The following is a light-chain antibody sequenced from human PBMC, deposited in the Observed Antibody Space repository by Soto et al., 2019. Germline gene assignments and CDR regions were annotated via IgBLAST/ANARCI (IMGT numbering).Light chain of an antibody. J-gene: IGLJ2*01. CDR2: ANN. CDR1: NSNIGSNT. CDR3: ASWDDSLNGGV. Sequence: QSVLTQPPSASGAPGQRVTISCSGSNSNIGSNTVNWYQHLPGTAPKLLIYANNQRPSGVPDRFSGSQSGTSASLDISGLQSEDEADYYCASWDDSLNGGVFGGGTKLTV. V-gene: IGLV1-44*01.